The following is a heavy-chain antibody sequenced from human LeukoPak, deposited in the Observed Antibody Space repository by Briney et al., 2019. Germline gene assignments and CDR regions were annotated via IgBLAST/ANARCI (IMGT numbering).Heavy chain of an antibody. V-gene: IGHV3-30-3*01. CDR2: ISYDGSNK. CDR3: AREGWDYYDSSGYYFGAFDI. D-gene: IGHD3-22*01. J-gene: IGHJ3*02. Sequence: PGGSLGLSCAASGFTFSSYAMHWVRQAPGKGLEWVAVISYDGSNKYYADSVKGRFTISRDNSKNTLYLQMNSLRAEDTAVYYCAREGWDYYDSSGYYFGAFDIWGQGTMVTVSS. CDR1: GFTFSSYA.